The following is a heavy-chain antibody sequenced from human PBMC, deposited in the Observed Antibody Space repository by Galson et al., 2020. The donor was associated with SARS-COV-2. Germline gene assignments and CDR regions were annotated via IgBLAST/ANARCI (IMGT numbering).Heavy chain of an antibody. CDR1: GFSLSPSGMC. Sequence: SGPTLVKPTQTLTLTCTFSGFSLSPSGMCESWIRQPPEKALEWLARIDWDDDKYYSTSLKTRLTISKDTSKNQVVLTMTNMDPVDTATYYCARIPYDSLAGYYCGVNVGGQGTAGTVSS. V-gene: IGHV2-70*11. CDR2: IDWDDDK. CDR3: ARIPYDSLAGYYCGVNV. J-gene: IGHJ6*02. D-gene: IGHD3-9*01.